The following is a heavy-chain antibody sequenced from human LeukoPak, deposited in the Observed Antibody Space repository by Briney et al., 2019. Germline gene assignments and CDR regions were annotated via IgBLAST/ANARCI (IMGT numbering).Heavy chain of an antibody. J-gene: IGHJ4*02. Sequence: ASVKVSCKASGYTFTSYGISWVRQAPGQGLEGMEWSSAYNGNTNYAQKLQGRVTMTTDTSTSTAYMELRSLRSDDTAVYYCARIPVSAIKYYFDYWGQGTLVTVSS. CDR3: ARIPVSAIKYYFDY. D-gene: IGHD3-16*01. V-gene: IGHV1-18*01. CDR2: SSAYNGNT. CDR1: GYTFTSYG.